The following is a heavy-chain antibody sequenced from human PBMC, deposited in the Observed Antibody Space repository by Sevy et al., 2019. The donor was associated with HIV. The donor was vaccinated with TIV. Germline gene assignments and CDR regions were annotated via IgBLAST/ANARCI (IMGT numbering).Heavy chain of an antibody. J-gene: IGHJ6*02. CDR3: ARDLGRDGYNIPYYYYYYGMDV. Sequence: GESLKISCAASGFTFSSYSMNWVRQAPGKGLEWVSSISSSSSYIYYADSVKGRFTISRDNAKNSLYLQMNSLRAEDTAVYYCARDLGRDGYNIPYYYYYYGMDVWGQGTTVTVSS. V-gene: IGHV3-21*01. CDR1: GFTFSSYS. CDR2: ISSSSSYI. D-gene: IGHD5-12*01.